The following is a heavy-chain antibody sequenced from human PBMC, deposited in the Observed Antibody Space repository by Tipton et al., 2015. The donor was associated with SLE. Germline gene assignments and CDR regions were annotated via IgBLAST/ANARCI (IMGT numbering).Heavy chain of an antibody. CDR2: ISGRGGST. Sequence: SLRLSCAASGFTFSTYGMTYIRQAPGKGLEWVSSISGRGGSTYYADSVKGRFTISRDNSKNTLHLQMNSLRAEDTATYYCARRAVTTIFYYYYIDVWGKGTTVTVSS. CDR3: ARRAVTTIFYYYYIDV. D-gene: IGHD4-17*01. V-gene: IGHV3-23*01. J-gene: IGHJ6*03. CDR1: GFTFSTYG.